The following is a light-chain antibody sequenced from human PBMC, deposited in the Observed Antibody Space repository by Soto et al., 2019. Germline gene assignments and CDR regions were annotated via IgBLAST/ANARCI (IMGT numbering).Light chain of an antibody. CDR1: QGISSY. V-gene: IGKV1-9*01. J-gene: IGKJ5*01. CDR2: AAP. CDR3: QQLNSYPIT. Sequence: DIQLTQSPSFLSASVGDRVTITCRASQGISSYLALYQQKPGKAPKLLIYAAPTLQSGVASRFSGSASGTEFTLTISSLQPEDFATYYCQQLNSYPITCGQGTRLEIK.